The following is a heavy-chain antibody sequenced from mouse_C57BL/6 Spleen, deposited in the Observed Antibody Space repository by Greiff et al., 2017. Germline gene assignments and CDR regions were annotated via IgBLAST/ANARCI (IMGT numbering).Heavy chain of an antibody. D-gene: IGHD2-12*01. CDR1: GYTFTSYW. CDR3: SRGNSYDEVNYFDY. Sequence: QVQLKQPGAELVRPGSSVKLSCKASGYTFTSYWMDWVTQRPGQGLEWIGNIYPSDSETYYTQKFKDKATLTVDKSSSTAYMQLSSLTSEDSAVYFWSRGNSYDEVNYFDYWGQGTTLTVSS. J-gene: IGHJ2*01. CDR2: IYPSDSET. V-gene: IGHV1-61*01.